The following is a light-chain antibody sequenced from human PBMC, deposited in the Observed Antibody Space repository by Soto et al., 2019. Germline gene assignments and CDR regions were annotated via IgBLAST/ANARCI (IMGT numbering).Light chain of an antibody. CDR3: SSYTSSRIRV. J-gene: IGLJ1*01. V-gene: IGLV2-14*01. CDR2: DVS. Sequence: QSVLTQPPSVSAAPGQKVTISCSGSSSNIGNNYVSWYQQLPGTAPKLMIYDVSNWPSGVSNRFSGSKSGNTASLTISGLQAEDEADYYCSSYTSSRIRVFGTGTKVTVL. CDR1: SSNIGNNY.